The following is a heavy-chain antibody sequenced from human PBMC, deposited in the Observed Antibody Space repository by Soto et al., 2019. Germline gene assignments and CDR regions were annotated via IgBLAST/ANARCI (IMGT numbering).Heavy chain of an antibody. J-gene: IGHJ4*02. D-gene: IGHD3-22*01. V-gene: IGHV3-30-3*01. CDR1: GFTFSRYA. CDR3: TSASLVYYDSSGSY. Sequence: PGGSLRLSCAASGFTFSRYAMHWVRQAPGKGLEWVAVISYDGSNKYYADSVKGRFTISRDNSKNTLYLQMNSLRAEDTAVYYCTSASLVYYDSSGSYWGQGTLVTVSS. CDR2: ISYDGSNK.